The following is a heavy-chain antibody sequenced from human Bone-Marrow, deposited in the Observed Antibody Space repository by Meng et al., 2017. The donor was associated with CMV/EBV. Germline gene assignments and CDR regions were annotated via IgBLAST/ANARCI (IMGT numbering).Heavy chain of an antibody. CDR3: ARAPKGTKTPFDY. D-gene: IGHD1-7*01. CDR1: GGTFSSYA. Sequence: SVKVSCKASGGTFSSYAISWVRQAPGQGLEWMGGIIPIFGTANYAQKFQGRVTITTDESTITAYLELSSLRSEDTAVYYCARAPKGTKTPFDYWGQGTLVTVSS. J-gene: IGHJ4*02. CDR2: IIPIFGTA. V-gene: IGHV1-69*05.